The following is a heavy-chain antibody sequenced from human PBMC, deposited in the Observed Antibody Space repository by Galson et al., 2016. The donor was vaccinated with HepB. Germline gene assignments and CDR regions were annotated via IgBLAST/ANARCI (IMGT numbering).Heavy chain of an antibody. CDR1: GFLYRNYA. Sequence: SLRLSCAASGFLYRNYAMSWVRQAPEKGLEWISVISGSGQTTFYAESVKGRISVSRDNSQNTLDLQMSSRRAEDTVVYYCVKVFDYLNGWIDQWGQGTLVTVSS. D-gene: IGHD5-12*01. J-gene: IGHJ4*02. V-gene: IGHV3-23*01. CDR2: ISGSGQTT. CDR3: VKVFDYLNGWIDQ.